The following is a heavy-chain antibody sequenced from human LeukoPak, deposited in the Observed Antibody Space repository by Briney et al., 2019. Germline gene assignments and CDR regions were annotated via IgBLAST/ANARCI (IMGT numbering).Heavy chain of an antibody. D-gene: IGHD6-19*01. CDR1: GFTFSSYA. Sequence: GGSLRLSCAASGFTFSSYAMHWVRQAPGKGLEWVSAISGSGNTTYYADSVKGRFTVSRDNSNNTLYLQMNSPRVEDTAVYYCAKVRMAGTSDYWGQGTLVTVSS. J-gene: IGHJ4*02. CDR2: ISGSGNTT. CDR3: AKVRMAGTSDY. V-gene: IGHV3-23*01.